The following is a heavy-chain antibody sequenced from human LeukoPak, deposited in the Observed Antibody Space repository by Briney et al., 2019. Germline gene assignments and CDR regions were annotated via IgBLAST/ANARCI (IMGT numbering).Heavy chain of an antibody. CDR1: GGSISSGSYY. Sequence: PSETLSLTCTVSGGSISSGSYYWSWIRQPAGKGLEWIGRIYTSGSTNYNPSLKSRVTISVDTSKNQFSLKLSSVTAADTAVYYCARDIYYDSSGYYYTYWYFDLWGRGTLVTVSS. D-gene: IGHD3-22*01. J-gene: IGHJ2*01. CDR2: IYTSGST. V-gene: IGHV4-61*02. CDR3: ARDIYYDSSGYYYTYWYFDL.